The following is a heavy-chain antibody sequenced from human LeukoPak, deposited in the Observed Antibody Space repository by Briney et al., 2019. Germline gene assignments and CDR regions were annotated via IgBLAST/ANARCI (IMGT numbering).Heavy chain of an antibody. V-gene: IGHV3-21*01. J-gene: IGHJ4*02. D-gene: IGHD6-19*01. CDR2: ISNSSSYI. CDR3: ARDLGRYSSGWEPFDY. CDR1: GFTFSSYS. Sequence: GGSLRLSCAASGFTFSSYSMNWVRQAPGKGLEWVSSISNSSSYIYYADSVKGRFTISRDNAKNSLYLQMNSLRAEDTAVYYCARDLGRYSSGWEPFDYWGQGTLVTVSS.